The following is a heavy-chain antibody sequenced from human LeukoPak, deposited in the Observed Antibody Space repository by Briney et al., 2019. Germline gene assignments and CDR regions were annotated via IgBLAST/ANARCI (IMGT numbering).Heavy chain of an antibody. V-gene: IGHV3-23*01. CDR2: ISGSGGST. CDR3: AVGTACYYDSSGLNWFDP. J-gene: IGHJ5*02. D-gene: IGHD3-22*01. Sequence: PGGSLRLSCAASGFTFSSYAMSWVRQAPGKGLEWVSAISGSGGSTYYADSVKGRFTISRDNAKNSLYLQMNSLRAEDTALYYCAVGTACYYDSSGLNWFDPWGQGTLVTVSS. CDR1: GFTFSSYA.